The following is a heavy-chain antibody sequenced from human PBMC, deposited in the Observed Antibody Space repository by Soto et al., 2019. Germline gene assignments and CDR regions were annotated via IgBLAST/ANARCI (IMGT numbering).Heavy chain of an antibody. CDR2: IRSKAYGGTT. V-gene: IGHV3-49*03. D-gene: IGHD6-13*01. J-gene: IGHJ6*02. CDR1: GFTFGDYA. CDR3: TRLSSCYGRYGMNV. Sequence: GGSLRLSCTASGFTFGDYAMSWFRQAPGKGLEWVGFIRSKAYGGTTEYDASVKGRFTISRDDGKSIAYLQMNSLKTEDTAVSYCTRLSSCYGRYGMNVCGQGTTVTVSS.